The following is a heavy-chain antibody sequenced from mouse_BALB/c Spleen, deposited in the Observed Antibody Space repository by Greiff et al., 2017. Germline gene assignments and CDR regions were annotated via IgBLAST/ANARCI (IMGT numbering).Heavy chain of an antibody. CDR2: ISYSGST. D-gene: IGHD4-1*01. J-gene: IGHJ4*01. Sequence: EVKLMESGPGLVKPSQSLSLTCTVTGYSITSDYAWNWIRQFPGNKLEWMGYISYSGSTSYNPSLKSRISITRDTSKNQFFLQLNSVTTEDTATYYCARHGTPHAMDYWGQGTSVTVSS. CDR1: GYSITSDYA. V-gene: IGHV3-2*02. CDR3: ARHGTPHAMDY.